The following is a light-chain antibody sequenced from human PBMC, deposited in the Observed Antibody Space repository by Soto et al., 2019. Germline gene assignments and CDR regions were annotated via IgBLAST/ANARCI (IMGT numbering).Light chain of an antibody. J-gene: IGLJ2*01. CDR3: QSYDSSLSVV. CDR1: SSNIGAGYD. CDR2: GNS. V-gene: IGLV1-40*01. Sequence: QPVLTQPPSVSGAPGQRVTISCTGSSSNIGAGYDVHWYQQLPGTAPKLLIYGNSNRPSGVPDRFSGSKSGTSASLAITGXXXXXXXXYYCQSYDSSLSVVFGGGTKVTVL.